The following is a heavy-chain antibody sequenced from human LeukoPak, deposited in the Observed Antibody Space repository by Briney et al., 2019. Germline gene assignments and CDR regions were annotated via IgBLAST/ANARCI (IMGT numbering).Heavy chain of an antibody. CDR1: IYSIRSGYF. CDR3: ARQNLGEYGSLGY. V-gene: IGHV4-38-2*02. CDR2: IYHDGST. D-gene: IGHD4-17*01. Sequence: SETLSLTCSVSIYSIRSGYFWAWIRQSPGKGLEWIGNIYHDGSTYYNSSLKSRIIISVDPSKNQFSLKLSSVTAADTAVYYCARQNLGEYGSLGYWGQGTLVTVSS. J-gene: IGHJ4*02.